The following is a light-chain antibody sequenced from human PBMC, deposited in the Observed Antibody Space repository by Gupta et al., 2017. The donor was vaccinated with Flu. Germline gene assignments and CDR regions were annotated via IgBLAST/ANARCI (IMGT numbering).Light chain of an antibody. Sequence: QSVLTQPPSASGTPGPKVTISCSGSNSNIGSNPVRWYHQLPGAAPNLLIYNDNQRPSGVPDRFSGSKSGTSASLAISGLQSEDEADYLCDSWDDSLDGHVIFGTGTKLTVL. V-gene: IGLV1-44*01. CDR1: NSNIGSNP. CDR3: DSWDDSLDGHVI. J-gene: IGLJ2*01. CDR2: NDN.